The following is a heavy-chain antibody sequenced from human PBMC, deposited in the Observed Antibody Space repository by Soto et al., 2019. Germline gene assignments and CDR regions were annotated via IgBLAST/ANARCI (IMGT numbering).Heavy chain of an antibody. CDR3: AKDPRQIYTYYDALPPSPGMDV. CDR2: IYYSGST. CDR1: GGSISTYY. Sequence: SETLSLTCTVSGGSISTYYWSWIRQPPGKGLEWFGYIYYSGSTNYNPSLKSRVTISVDTSKNQFSLKVSSVTAADTAVYYCAKDPRQIYTYYDALPPSPGMDVWGQGTTVTVSS. J-gene: IGHJ6*02. D-gene: IGHD3-3*01. V-gene: IGHV4-59*01.